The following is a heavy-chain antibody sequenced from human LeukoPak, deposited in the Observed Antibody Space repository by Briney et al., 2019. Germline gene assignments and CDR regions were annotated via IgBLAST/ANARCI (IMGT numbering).Heavy chain of an antibody. V-gene: IGHV3-30*19. Sequence: HPGGSLRLSCAASGFTFSSYGMHWVRQAPGKGLEWVAVVSTDGSNQFYADSVKGRFTISRDNSKNTLYLQMDSLRVEDTAVYYCAKELAPYYQLHQDWGQGTLVTVSS. D-gene: IGHD2-8*01. J-gene: IGHJ4*02. CDR3: AKELAPYYQLHQD. CDR2: VSTDGSNQ. CDR1: GFTFSSYG.